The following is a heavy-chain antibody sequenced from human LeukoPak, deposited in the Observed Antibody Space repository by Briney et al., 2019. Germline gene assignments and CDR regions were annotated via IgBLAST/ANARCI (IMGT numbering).Heavy chain of an antibody. CDR2: ISYDGDNT. V-gene: IGHV3-30-3*01. CDR3: ALSAGTYGDYDY. CDR1: RFTFSNYA. Sequence: GGSLRLSCAASRFTFSNYAMHWVRQAPGKGLEWVATISYDGDNTYYADSVKGRFTISRDNSKNSLYLQMNSLRAEDTALYYCALSAGTYGDYDYWGQGTLVTVSS. D-gene: IGHD4-17*01. J-gene: IGHJ4*02.